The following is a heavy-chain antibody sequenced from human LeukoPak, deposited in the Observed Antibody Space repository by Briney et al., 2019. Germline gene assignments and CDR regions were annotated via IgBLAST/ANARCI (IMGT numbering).Heavy chain of an antibody. J-gene: IGHJ4*02. D-gene: IGHD2-2*01. CDR2: ISWNSGSI. CDR1: GFTFDDYA. Sequence: GGSLRLSCAASGFTFDDYAMHWVRQAPGKGLEGVSGISWNSGSIGYADSVKGRFTISRDNAKNSLYLQMNSLRAEDTALYYCAKATGGYCSSTSCRTDFDYWGQGTLVTVSS. V-gene: IGHV3-9*01. CDR3: AKATGGYCSSTSCRTDFDY.